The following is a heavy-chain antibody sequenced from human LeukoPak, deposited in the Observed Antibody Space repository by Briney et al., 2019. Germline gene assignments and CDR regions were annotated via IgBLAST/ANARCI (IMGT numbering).Heavy chain of an antibody. CDR3: ARAYYYGSGSYGLDY. V-gene: IGHV4-4*07. J-gene: IGHJ4*02. CDR2: IYTSGST. D-gene: IGHD3-10*01. CDR1: GGSISSYY. Sequence: PSETLSLTCTVSGGSISSYYWSWIRQPAGKGLEWIGRIYTSGSTNYNPSLKSRLTISVDASKNQFSLKLTSVTAADTAVYYCARAYYYGSGSYGLDYWGQGTLVIVSS.